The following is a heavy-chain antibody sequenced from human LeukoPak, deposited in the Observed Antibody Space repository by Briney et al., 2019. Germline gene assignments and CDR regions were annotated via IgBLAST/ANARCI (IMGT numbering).Heavy chain of an antibody. V-gene: IGHV1-18*01. CDR2: ISAYNGNT. CDR3: ARDGPVAAAGKGGYYYYYYMDV. CDR1: GYTFTSYG. Sequence: ASVKVSCKASGYTFTSYGISWVRQAPGQGLEWMGWISAYNGNTNYAQKLQGRVTMTTDTSTSTAYMELRSLRSDDTAVYYCARDGPVAAAGKGGYYYYYYMDVWGKGTTVTVSS. D-gene: IGHD6-13*01. J-gene: IGHJ6*03.